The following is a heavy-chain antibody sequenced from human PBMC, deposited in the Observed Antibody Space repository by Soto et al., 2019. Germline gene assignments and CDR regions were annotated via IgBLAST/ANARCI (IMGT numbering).Heavy chain of an antibody. D-gene: IGHD1-20*01. Sequence: TLSLTCTVSGGSISSYYWSWIRQPPGKGLEWIGYIDFSGSTNYNPSLKSRVTISVGTAKSQFSLKLSSVTAADTAVYYCARATITGAPDLFHSWGQGTLVTVS. CDR1: GGSISSYY. V-gene: IGHV4-59*01. J-gene: IGHJ4*02. CDR3: ARATITGAPDLFHS. CDR2: IDFSGST.